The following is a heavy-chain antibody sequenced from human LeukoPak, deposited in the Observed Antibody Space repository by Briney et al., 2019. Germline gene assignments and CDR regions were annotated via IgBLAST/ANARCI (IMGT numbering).Heavy chain of an antibody. V-gene: IGHV3-21*01. J-gene: IGHJ4*02. CDR2: IVGSSST. D-gene: IGHD6-13*01. CDR3: ARIGAGSSRDY. CDR1: GFTSSNFA. Sequence: PGGSLRLSCAASGFTSSNFAMTWVRQAPGKGLEWVSSIVGSSSTYYADSLKGRFTISRDNAKNSLYLQMNSLRAEDTAVYYCARIGAGSSRDYWGQGTLVTVSS.